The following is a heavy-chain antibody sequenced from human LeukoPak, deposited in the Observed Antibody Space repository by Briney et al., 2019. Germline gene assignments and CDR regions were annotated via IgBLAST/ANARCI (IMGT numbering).Heavy chain of an antibody. CDR2: ISYDGNVK. CDR1: GFTFRNYA. J-gene: IGHJ4*02. CDR3: ARDLSEKYSTDY. Sequence: TGGSLRLSCAVSGFTFRNYAIHWVRQAPGKGLEWVAFISYDGNVKYYADSVKGRFTISRDNSRNTLDLQMNGLRPEDTAIYYCARDLSEKYSTDYWGQGTLVTVSS. D-gene: IGHD1-26*01. V-gene: IGHV3-30-3*01.